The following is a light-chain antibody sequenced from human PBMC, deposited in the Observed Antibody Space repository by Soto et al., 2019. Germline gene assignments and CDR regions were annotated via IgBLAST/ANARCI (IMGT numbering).Light chain of an antibody. J-gene: IGLJ1*01. V-gene: IGLV2-23*02. CDR1: SSDVGTYTL. CDR3: SSYAGAITFYV. Sequence: QSALTQPASVSGSPGQSITISCTGTSSDVGTYTLVSWYQQHPGKAPKLVIYEVNKRPAGVSKRFSGSKSGDTASLTISGLQAEDEADYYFSSYAGAITFYVSGTGTKLTVL. CDR2: EVN.